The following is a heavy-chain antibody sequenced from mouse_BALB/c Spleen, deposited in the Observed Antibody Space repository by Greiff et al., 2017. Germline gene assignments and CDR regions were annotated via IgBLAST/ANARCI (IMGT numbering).Heavy chain of an antibody. CDR3: TREGPYYGSSYPYAMDY. J-gene: IGHJ4*01. CDR1: GFTFSSYT. Sequence: EVQRVESGGGLVKPGGSLKLSCAASGFTFSSYTMSWVRQTPEKRLEWVATISSGGSYTYYPDSVKGRFTISRDNAKNTLYLQMSSLKSEDTAMYYCTREGPYYGSSYPYAMDYWGQGTSVTVSS. V-gene: IGHV5-6-4*01. D-gene: IGHD1-1*01. CDR2: ISSGGSYT.